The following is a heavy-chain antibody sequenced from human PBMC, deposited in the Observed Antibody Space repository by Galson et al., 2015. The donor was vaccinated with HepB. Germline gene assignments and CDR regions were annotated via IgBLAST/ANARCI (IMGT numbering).Heavy chain of an antibody. CDR1: GFTFSDYW. Sequence: SLRLSCAVSGFTFSDYWMNWVRQAPGEDLEWVANIKHDGTEKYYVDSVKGRFTISRDNAKNSLYLQMNSLRAEDTALYYCARGHIVGATMWGQGTLVTVSS. CDR3: ARGHIVGATM. J-gene: IGHJ4*01. D-gene: IGHD1-26*01. CDR2: IKHDGTEK. V-gene: IGHV3-7*03.